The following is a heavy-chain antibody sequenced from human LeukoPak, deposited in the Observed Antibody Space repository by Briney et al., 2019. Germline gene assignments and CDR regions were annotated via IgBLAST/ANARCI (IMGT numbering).Heavy chain of an antibody. CDR2: IRSSGSTI. CDR3: ARDPTYSSSWYAQSHDAFDI. D-gene: IGHD6-13*01. CDR1: GFTFSDYY. V-gene: IGHV3-11*04. Sequence: GGSLRLSCAASGFTFSDYYMSWIRQAPGKGLEWVSYIRSSGSTIYYADSVKGRFTISRDNAKNTLYLQMNSLRAEDTAVYYCARDPTYSSSWYAQSHDAFDIWGQGTMVTVSS. J-gene: IGHJ3*02.